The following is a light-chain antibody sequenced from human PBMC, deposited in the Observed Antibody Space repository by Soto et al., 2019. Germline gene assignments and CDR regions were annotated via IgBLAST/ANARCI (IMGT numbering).Light chain of an antibody. CDR3: LLSYRGAYV. J-gene: IGLJ1*01. Sequence: QAVVTQEPSLTVSPGWKVILTCGSTTGPVTTGHYPYWFQQKPGQAPRPLVYDTANIFSWTPVRFSGSLVGGKAALTLSGEQPEDEAEYYCLLSYRGAYVFGHGNKVTV. CDR1: TGPVTTGHY. V-gene: IGLV7-46*01. CDR2: DTA.